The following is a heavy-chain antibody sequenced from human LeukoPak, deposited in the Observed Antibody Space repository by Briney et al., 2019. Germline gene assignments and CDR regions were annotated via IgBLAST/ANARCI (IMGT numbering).Heavy chain of an antibody. CDR1: GFTFGDYA. V-gene: IGHV3-7*01. J-gene: IGHJ4*02. Sequence: GGSLRLPCTTSGFTFGDYAMTWVRQAPGKGLEWVANIKQDASERYYVDSVKGRFTISRDNAKNSLYLQMNSLRAEDTAVYYCATPTAGTWHFDYWGQGTLVTVSS. CDR2: IKQDASER. CDR3: ATPTAGTWHFDY. D-gene: IGHD1-1*01.